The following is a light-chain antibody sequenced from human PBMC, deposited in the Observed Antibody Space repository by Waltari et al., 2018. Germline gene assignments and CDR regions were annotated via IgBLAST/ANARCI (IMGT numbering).Light chain of an antibody. CDR1: STNIGTKT. Sequence: QSVLTQPPSASGAPGQRVTISCFGSSTNIGTKTVTWYQQLPGTAPKLLIYSNNQRPSGVPDRFSGSKSGTSASLAISELQSEDEADYYCAAWDDSLNGVFGGGTKLTVL. CDR3: AAWDDSLNGV. J-gene: IGLJ3*02. V-gene: IGLV1-44*01. CDR2: SNN.